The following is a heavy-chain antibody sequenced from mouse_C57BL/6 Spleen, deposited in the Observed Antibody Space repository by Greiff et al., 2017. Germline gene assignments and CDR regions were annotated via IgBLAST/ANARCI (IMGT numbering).Heavy chain of an antibody. D-gene: IGHD1-1*01. Sequence: QVQLQQSGAELVRPGASVTLSCKASGYTFTDYEMHWVKQTPVHGLEWIGAIDPETGGTAYNQKFKGKAILTADKSSSTAYMELRSLTCVDSAVSYCTRRVTTVVAPFDYWGQGTTLTVSS. CDR3: TRRVTTVVAPFDY. CDR1: GYTFTDYE. J-gene: IGHJ2*01. CDR2: IDPETGGT. V-gene: IGHV1-15*01.